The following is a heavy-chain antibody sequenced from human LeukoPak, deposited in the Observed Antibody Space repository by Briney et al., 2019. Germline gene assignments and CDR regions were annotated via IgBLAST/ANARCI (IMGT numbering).Heavy chain of an antibody. D-gene: IGHD6-19*01. V-gene: IGHV3-66*01. CDR3: ASTQLGQRWLGHFDY. Sequence: GGSLRLSCAASGFTVSSNYMSWVRQAPGKGLEWVSVIYSGGSTYYADSVKGRFTISRDNSKNTLYLQMNSLRAEDTAVYYCASTQLGQRWLGHFDYWGQGTLVTVSS. CDR2: IYSGGST. CDR1: GFTVSSNY. J-gene: IGHJ4*02.